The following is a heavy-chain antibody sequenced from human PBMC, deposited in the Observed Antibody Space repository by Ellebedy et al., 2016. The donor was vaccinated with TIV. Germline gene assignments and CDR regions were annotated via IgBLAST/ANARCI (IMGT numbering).Heavy chain of an antibody. V-gene: IGHV4-59*01. Sequence: MPSETLSLTCAVSGGFISNYYWTWIRQSPETGLEWIGYIYHSGSNGSNPSLKSRVTISVDTPKTQFSLELNSVTAADTAVYYCARGAPFPYYFDSWGQGLLVTVSS. CDR1: GGFISNYY. CDR2: IYHSGSN. J-gene: IGHJ4*02. CDR3: ARGAPFPYYFDS.